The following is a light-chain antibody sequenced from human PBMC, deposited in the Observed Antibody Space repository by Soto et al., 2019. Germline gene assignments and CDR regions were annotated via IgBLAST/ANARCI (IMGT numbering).Light chain of an antibody. CDR1: QSFSSN. CDR2: GAS. J-gene: IGKJ2*01. CDR3: QQYNNWPPEGT. Sequence: EIVMTQSPATLSVSPGERATLSCRASQSFSSNLPWYQQKPGQAPRLLIYGASTRATGIPARFSGSGSGTEFTLTISSLQSEDFAVYYCQQYNNWPPEGTFGQGTKLEIK. V-gene: IGKV3-15*01.